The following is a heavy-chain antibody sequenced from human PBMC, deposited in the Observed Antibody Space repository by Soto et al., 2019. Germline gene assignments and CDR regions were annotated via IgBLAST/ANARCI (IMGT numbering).Heavy chain of an antibody. D-gene: IGHD3-10*01. CDR2: ISSNGGST. Sequence: GXSLRLSCSASGFTFSSYAMHWVRQAPGKGLEYVSAISSNGGSTYYADSVKGRFTISRDNSKNTLYLQMSSLRAEDTAVYYCVKDVRAPLWFGEGWFDPWGQGTLVTVSS. CDR1: GFTFSSYA. J-gene: IGHJ5*02. CDR3: VKDVRAPLWFGEGWFDP. V-gene: IGHV3-64D*08.